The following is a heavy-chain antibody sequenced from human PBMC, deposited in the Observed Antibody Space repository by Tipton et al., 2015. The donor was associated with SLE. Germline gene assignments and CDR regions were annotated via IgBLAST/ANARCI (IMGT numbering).Heavy chain of an antibody. J-gene: IGHJ4*02. D-gene: IGHD4-17*01. CDR3: ARDQQGYGDYFDY. V-gene: IGHV4-34*01. CDR2: INHSGST. Sequence: TLSLTCAVYGGSFSGYYWSWIRQPPGKGLEWIGEINHSGSTNYNPSLKSRVTISVDTSKNQFSLKLSSVTAADTAVYYCARDQQGYGDYFDYWGQRTLVTVSS. CDR1: GGSFSGYY.